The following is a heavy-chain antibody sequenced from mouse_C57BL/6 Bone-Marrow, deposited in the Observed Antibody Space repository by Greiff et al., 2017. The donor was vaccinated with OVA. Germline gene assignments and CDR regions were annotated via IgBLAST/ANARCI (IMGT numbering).Heavy chain of an antibody. CDR2: IDPSDSYT. J-gene: IGHJ2*02. CDR3: ASSDRSSCGY. Sequence: QVQLQQPGAELVKPGASVKLSCKASGYTFTSYWMQWVKQRPGQGLEWIGEIDPSDSYTNYNQKFKGKATLTVDTSSSAAYMQLSSLTSEDSAVSYCASSDRSSCGYWGQGTSLTVSS. D-gene: IGHD1-1*01. V-gene: IGHV1-50*01. CDR1: GYTFTSYW.